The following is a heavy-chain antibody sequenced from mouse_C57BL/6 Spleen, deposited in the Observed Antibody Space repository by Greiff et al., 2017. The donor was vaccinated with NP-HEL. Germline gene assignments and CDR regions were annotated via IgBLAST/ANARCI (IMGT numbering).Heavy chain of an antibody. V-gene: IGHV1-80*01. D-gene: IGHD2-3*01. CDR3: ARYDLYAMDY. CDR2: IYPGDGDT. J-gene: IGHJ4*01. CDR1: GYAFSSYW. Sequence: VQLQQSGAELVKPGASVKISCKASGYAFSSYWMNWVKQRPGKGLEWIGKIYPGDGDTNYNGKFKGKATLTADKSSSTAYMQRSRLTSEYSAVYCCARYDLYAMDYWGQGTSVTVSA.